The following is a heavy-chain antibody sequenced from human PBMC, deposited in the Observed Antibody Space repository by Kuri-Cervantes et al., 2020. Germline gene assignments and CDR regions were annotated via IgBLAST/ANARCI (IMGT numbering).Heavy chain of an antibody. Sequence: GESLKISCAASGFTFSSFSMNWVRQAPGKGLEWVSSISSTGNYIYYSDSVKGRFTISRDNAKNSLDLQMNSLRAEDMAVYYCARESRWEAAGRGPDYWGQGTLVTVSS. CDR1: GFTFSSFS. CDR3: ARESRWEAAGRGPDY. J-gene: IGHJ4*02. CDR2: ISSTGNYI. V-gene: IGHV3-21*01. D-gene: IGHD6-19*01.